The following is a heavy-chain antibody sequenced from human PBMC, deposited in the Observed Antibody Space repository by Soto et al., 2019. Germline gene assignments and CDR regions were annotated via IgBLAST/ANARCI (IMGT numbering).Heavy chain of an antibody. CDR3: ARGDYYDSSGYGRYWFDP. CDR1: GGSISSSNW. Sequence: SETLSLTCAVSGGSISSSNWWSWVRQPPGKGLEWIGEIYHSGSTNYNPSLKSRVTISVDKSKNQFSLKLSSVTAADTAVYYCARGDYYDSSGYGRYWFDPWGQGTLVTVSS. J-gene: IGHJ5*02. CDR2: IYHSGST. D-gene: IGHD3-22*01. V-gene: IGHV4-4*02.